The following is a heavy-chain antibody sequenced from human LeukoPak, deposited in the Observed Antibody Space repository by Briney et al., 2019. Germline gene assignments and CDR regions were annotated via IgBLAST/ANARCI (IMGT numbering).Heavy chain of an antibody. CDR3: ASGVQLWWFDY. J-gene: IGHJ4*02. V-gene: IGHV4-59*01. D-gene: IGHD5-18*01. Sequence: SETLSLTCTVPSASISSYYWNWIRQPPGKGLEWIGYIYYSGSTNYNPSLKSRVTISVDTSKNQFSLKLSSVTAADTAVYYCASGVQLWWFDYWGQGTLVTVSS. CDR2: IYYSGST. CDR1: SASISSYY.